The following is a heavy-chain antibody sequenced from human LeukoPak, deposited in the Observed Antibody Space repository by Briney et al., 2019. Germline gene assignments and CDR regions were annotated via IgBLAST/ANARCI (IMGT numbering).Heavy chain of an antibody. D-gene: IGHD3-9*01. V-gene: IGHV3-7*01. J-gene: IGHJ4*02. Sequence: GGSLRLSCAASGFTFSSYWMSWVRQAPGKGLEWGANIKQDGSEKYYVDSVKGRFTISRDNAKNSLYLQMNSLRAEDTAVYYCAREYYDILTGYYYYFDYWGQGTLVTVSS. CDR3: AREYYDILTGYYYYFDY. CDR1: GFTFSSYW. CDR2: IKQDGSEK.